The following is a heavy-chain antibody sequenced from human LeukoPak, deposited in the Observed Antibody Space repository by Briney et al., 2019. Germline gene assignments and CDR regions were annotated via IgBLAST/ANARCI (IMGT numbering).Heavy chain of an antibody. D-gene: IGHD6-19*01. V-gene: IGHV7-4-1*02. J-gene: IGHJ4*02. CDR1: GYTFTSYA. Sequence: ASVTVSCKASGYTFTSYAMNRVRQAPGQGLEWMGWINTNTGNPTYAQGFTGRFVFSLDTSVSTAYLQISSLKAEDTAVYYCARRLTSYSSGSPPGYWGQGTLVTVSS. CDR3: ARRLTSYSSGSPPGY. CDR2: INTNTGNP.